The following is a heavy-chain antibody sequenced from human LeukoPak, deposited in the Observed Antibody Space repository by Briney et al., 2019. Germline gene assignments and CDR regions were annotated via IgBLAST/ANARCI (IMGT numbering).Heavy chain of an antibody. CDR3: ARRVLLWFGELFYDY. J-gene: IGHJ4*02. V-gene: IGHV4-34*01. D-gene: IGHD3-10*01. Sequence: PSETLSLTCAVYGGSFSGYYWSWIRQPPGKGLEWIGEINHSGSTNYNPSLKSRVTISVDTSKNQFSLKLSSVTAADTAVYYCARRVLLWFGELFYDYWGQGTLVTVSS. CDR2: INHSGST. CDR1: GGSFSGYY.